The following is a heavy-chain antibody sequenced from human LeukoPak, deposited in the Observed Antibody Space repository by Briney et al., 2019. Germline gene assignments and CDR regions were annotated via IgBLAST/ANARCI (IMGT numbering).Heavy chain of an antibody. J-gene: IGHJ5*02. Sequence: ASLKVSCKAAVYTFTGYYMHWVRPATGQALEWMGRINPNRGDTNYAQKFQGRVTMTTDTSISTAYMELSRLRSDDTAVYYCARDDNSGYYTGPWGQGTLVTVSS. CDR2: INPNRGDT. CDR1: VYTFTGYY. CDR3: ARDDNSGYYTGP. D-gene: IGHD3-22*01. V-gene: IGHV1-2*06.